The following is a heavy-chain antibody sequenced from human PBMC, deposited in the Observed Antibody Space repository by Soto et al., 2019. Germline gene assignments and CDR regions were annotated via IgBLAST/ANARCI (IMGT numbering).Heavy chain of an antibody. Sequence: ASVKVSCKASGYSFTNNDVTWVRQATGQGLEWMGWMNPGSGDTGYAQKFQGRVTMTRDISIATAYIELSSLRSDDTAIYYCARMATFGSLNWFDPWGQGTLVTVSS. CDR2: MNPGSGDT. J-gene: IGHJ5*02. D-gene: IGHD3-16*01. CDR1: GYSFTNND. V-gene: IGHV1-8*01. CDR3: ARMATFGSLNWFDP.